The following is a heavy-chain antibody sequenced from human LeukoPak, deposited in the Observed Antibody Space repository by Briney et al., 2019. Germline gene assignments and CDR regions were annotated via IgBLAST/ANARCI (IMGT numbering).Heavy chain of an antibody. CDR2: IWYDGSNK. V-gene: IGHV3-33*06. Sequence: GGSLRLXCAASGFTCSSYGMHWVRQAPGKGLEWVAVIWYDGSNKYYADSVKGRFTISRDNSKNTLYLQMNSLRAEDTAVYYCAKDSKRFLEWSPYYFDYWGQGTLVTVSS. CDR3: AKDSKRFLEWSPYYFDY. D-gene: IGHD3-3*01. J-gene: IGHJ4*02. CDR1: GFTCSSYG.